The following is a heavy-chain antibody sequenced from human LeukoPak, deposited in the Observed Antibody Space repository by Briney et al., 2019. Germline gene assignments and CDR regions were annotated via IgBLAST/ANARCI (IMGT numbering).Heavy chain of an antibody. Sequence: PSETLSLTCAVYGGSFSGYYWSWIRQPPGEGLEWIGEINHSGSTNYNPSLKSRVTISVDTSKNQFSLKLSSVTAADTAVYYCARDIVANDYWGQGTLVTVSS. V-gene: IGHV4-34*01. CDR1: GGSFSGYY. J-gene: IGHJ4*02. CDR3: ARDIVANDY. D-gene: IGHD5-12*01. CDR2: INHSGST.